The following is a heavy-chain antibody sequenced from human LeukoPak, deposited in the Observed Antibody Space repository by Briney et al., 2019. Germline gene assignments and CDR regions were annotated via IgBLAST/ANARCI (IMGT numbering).Heavy chain of an antibody. CDR3: ARAIAAAGTWNY. CDR2: ISAYNGNT. CDR1: GYTFTSYG. V-gene: IGHV1-18*01. J-gene: IGHJ4*02. D-gene: IGHD6-13*01. Sequence: ASVKVSCKASGYTFTSYGISWVRQAPGQGLEWMGWISAYNGNTNYAQKLQGRVTMTTDTSTSTAYMELRSLRPDDTAVYYCARAIAAAGTWNYWGQGTLVTVSS.